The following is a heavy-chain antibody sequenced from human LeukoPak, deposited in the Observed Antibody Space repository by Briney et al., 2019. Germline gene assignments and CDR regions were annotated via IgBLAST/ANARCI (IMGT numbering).Heavy chain of an antibody. Sequence: PSGTLSLTCAVSGGSISSSNWWSWVRQPPGKGLEWIGEIYHSGSTNYNPSLKSRVTISVDKSKNQFSLKLSSVTAADTAVYYCARRYDFWSGYYLFDYWGQGTLVTVSS. CDR1: GGSISSSNW. D-gene: IGHD3-3*01. CDR2: IYHSGST. V-gene: IGHV4-4*02. J-gene: IGHJ4*02. CDR3: ARRYDFWSGYYLFDY.